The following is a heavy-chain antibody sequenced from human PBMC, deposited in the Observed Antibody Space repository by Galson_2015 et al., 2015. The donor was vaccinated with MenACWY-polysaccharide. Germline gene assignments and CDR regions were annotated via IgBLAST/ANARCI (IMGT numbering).Heavy chain of an antibody. J-gene: IGHJ6*02. Sequence: SLRLSCAASGFSLGGWYMSWIRQAPGKGLEWLSYISKSGDSIYYGDSVKGRFAISRDNAKNSLHLQLNSLEVEDTAIYYCARGHYGLDVWGQGTTVTVSS. CDR1: GFSLGGWY. CDR2: ISKSGDSI. CDR3: ARGHYGLDV. V-gene: IGHV3-11*01.